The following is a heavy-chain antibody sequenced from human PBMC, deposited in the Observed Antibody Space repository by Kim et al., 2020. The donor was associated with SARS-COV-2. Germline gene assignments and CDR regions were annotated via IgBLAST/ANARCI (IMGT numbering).Heavy chain of an antibody. Sequence: SETLSLTCTVSGGSISSYYWSWIRQPPGKGLEWIWYIYYSGSTNYNPSLKSRVTISVDTSKNQFSLKLSSVTAADTAVYYCAGEAPEVAGLDYWGQGTLVTVSS. D-gene: IGHD6-19*01. CDR1: GGSISSYY. CDR2: IYYSGST. CDR3: AGEAPEVAGLDY. V-gene: IGHV4-59*13. J-gene: IGHJ4*02.